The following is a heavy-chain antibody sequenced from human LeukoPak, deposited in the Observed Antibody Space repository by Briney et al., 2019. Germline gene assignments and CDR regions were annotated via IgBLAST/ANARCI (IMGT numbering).Heavy chain of an antibody. J-gene: IGHJ4*02. Sequence: SETLSLTCTVSGGSISSDYWSWVRQPPGKGLEWIGYIYYTGSTHYNPSLKSRVTISLDTSKHQFSLKLSSVTATDTAVYYCAQIRPSTYYDSSGSFDYWGQGTLVTVSS. CDR3: AQIRPSTYYDSSGSFDY. V-gene: IGHV4-59*08. D-gene: IGHD3-22*01. CDR2: IYYTGST. CDR1: GGSISSDY.